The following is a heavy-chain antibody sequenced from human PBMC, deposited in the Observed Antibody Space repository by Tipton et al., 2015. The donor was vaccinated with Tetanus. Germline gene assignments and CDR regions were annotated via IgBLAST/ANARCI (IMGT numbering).Heavy chain of an antibody. J-gene: IGHJ4*02. CDR3: ASSTVTR. CDR2: ISYDGNNK. CDR1: GFTFSRYG. V-gene: IGHV3-30*03. D-gene: IGHD4-17*01. Sequence: SLRLSCAASGFTFSRYGMHWVRQAPGKGLEWVAVISYDGNNKYYTDSVKGRFTISRDNSKNLLYLQMSRLRREDTAVYYCASSTVTRWGPGTLVTVSS.